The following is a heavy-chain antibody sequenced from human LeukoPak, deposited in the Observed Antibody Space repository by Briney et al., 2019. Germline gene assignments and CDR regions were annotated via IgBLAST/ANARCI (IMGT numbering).Heavy chain of an antibody. V-gene: IGHV1-18*01. J-gene: IGHJ3*02. Sequence: PAASVKVSCKASGYTFTSYGISWVRQAPGQGLEWMGWISAYNGNTNYAQKLQGRVTMTTDTSTSTAYMELRSLRSDDTAVYYCAVLEMATVTDAFDIWGQGTMVTVSS. CDR1: GYTFTSYG. CDR3: AVLEMATVTDAFDI. CDR2: ISAYNGNT. D-gene: IGHD5-24*01.